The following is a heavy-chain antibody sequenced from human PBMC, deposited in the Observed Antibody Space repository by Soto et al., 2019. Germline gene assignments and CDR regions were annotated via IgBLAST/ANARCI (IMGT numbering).Heavy chain of an antibody. V-gene: IGHV1-8*01. CDR3: ATMATFESLNWFDP. D-gene: IGHD3-16*02. CDR2: MNPGSGDT. J-gene: IGHJ5*02. CDR1: GYTFTNND. Sequence: ASVKVTCKASGYTFTNNDVSWVRQATGQGLEWMGWMNPGSGDTGYAQKFQGRVTMTRDISIATAYMELSSLRSDDTAIYYCATMATFESLNWFDPWGQGTRGTV.